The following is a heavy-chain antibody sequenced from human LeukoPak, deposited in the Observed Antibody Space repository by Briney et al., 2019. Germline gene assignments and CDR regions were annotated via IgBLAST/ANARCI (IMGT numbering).Heavy chain of an antibody. CDR1: GFTFSSYA. V-gene: IGHV3-30*04. CDR3: ARDHVVGATFWCFFDY. J-gene: IGHJ4*02. Sequence: GSLRLSCAASGFTFSSYAMHWVRQAPGKGLEWVAVISYDGSNKYHADSVKGRFTISRDNSKNTLYLQMNSLRAEDTAVYYCARDHVVGATFWCFFDYWGQGTLVTVSS. CDR2: ISYDGSNK. D-gene: IGHD1-26*01.